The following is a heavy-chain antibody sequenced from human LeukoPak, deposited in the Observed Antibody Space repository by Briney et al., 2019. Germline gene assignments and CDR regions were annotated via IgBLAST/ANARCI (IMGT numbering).Heavy chain of an antibody. CDR2: ISWSSGTI. CDR1: GFTFDDYA. Sequence: GRSLRLSCAASGFTFDDYAMHWVRQAPGKGLEGVSGISWSSGTIGYADSVKGRFTISRDNAKNSLFLQMNSLRPEDMALYYCAKGPRYSYGYYFDYWGQGTLVTVSS. D-gene: IGHD5-18*01. V-gene: IGHV3-9*03. CDR3: AKGPRYSYGYYFDY. J-gene: IGHJ4*02.